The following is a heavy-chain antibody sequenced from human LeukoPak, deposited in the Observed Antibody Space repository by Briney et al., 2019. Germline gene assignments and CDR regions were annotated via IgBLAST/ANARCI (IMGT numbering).Heavy chain of an antibody. J-gene: IGHJ4*01. CDR1: GFTFSSHW. CDR2: IKQDGGEK. CDR3: ARDGTAAGLYFDL. D-gene: IGHD6-13*01. Sequence: PGGSLILSCAVSGFTFSSHWMNWVRQAPGKGLEWVASIKQDGGEKSYVDSVKGRFTISRDNAKNLLYLQMSSLRVEDTAIYYCARDGTAAGLYFDLWGQGTLVTVSS. V-gene: IGHV3-7*01.